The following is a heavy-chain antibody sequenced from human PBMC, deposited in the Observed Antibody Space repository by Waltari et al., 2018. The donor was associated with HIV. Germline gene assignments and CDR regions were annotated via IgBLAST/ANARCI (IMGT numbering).Heavy chain of an antibody. CDR2: IKRAGSEK. Sequence: EVELVETGGGFVQPGGSLRHSCRAPGSTFRSFWLSWAGQAPGHGPACVANIKRAGSEKYYVDSGKRRFSISRDNAKNSLYLQMNSLRAEDTAVYYCARELPYYDFWGGYFRRWYFELWCRGTLVTVS. D-gene: IGHD3-3*01. CDR1: GSTFRSFW. V-gene: IGHV3-7*01. J-gene: IGHJ2*01. CDR3: ARELPYYDFWGGYFRRWYFEL.